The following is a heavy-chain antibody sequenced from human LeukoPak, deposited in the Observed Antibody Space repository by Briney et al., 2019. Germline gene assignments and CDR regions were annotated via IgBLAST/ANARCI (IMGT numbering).Heavy chain of an antibody. D-gene: IGHD1-26*01. CDR2: ISYDGSNK. Sequence: GGSLRLSCAASGFTFSSYAMHWVRQAPGKGLEWVAVISYDGSNKYYADSVKGRFTISRDNSKNTLYLQMNSLRAEDTAVYYCAREGSSPTFGYWGQGTLVTVSS. J-gene: IGHJ4*02. CDR3: AREGSSPTFGY. V-gene: IGHV3-30-3*01. CDR1: GFTFSSYA.